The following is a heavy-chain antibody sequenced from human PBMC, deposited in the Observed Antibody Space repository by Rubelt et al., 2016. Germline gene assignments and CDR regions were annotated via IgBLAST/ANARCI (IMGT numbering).Heavy chain of an antibody. V-gene: IGHV3-21*01. CDR2: ISSSSAYI. Sequence: GGGVVQPGRSLRLPCAASGLTFSRYTLNWVRQAQGKGLEWVSSISSSSAYIYYADSLKGRFTISRDTAKNSLYRQMNSLRAGDTAVYYCATYFGSDPCYGWNYYGMDGWGQGTTVTVSS. CDR1: GLTFSRYT. D-gene: IGHD2-21*02. CDR3: ATYFGSDPCYGWNYYGMDG. J-gene: IGHJ6*02.